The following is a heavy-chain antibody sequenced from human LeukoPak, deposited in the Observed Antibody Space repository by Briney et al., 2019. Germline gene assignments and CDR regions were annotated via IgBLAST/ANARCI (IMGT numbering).Heavy chain of an antibody. CDR1: GFTFSSYS. D-gene: IGHD4-23*01. CDR3: APLGGYGGNSGGNSGY. J-gene: IGHJ4*02. CDR2: ISSSSSYI. V-gene: IGHV3-21*01. Sequence: GGSLRLSCAASGFTFSSYSMNWVRQAPGKGLEWVSSISSSSSYIDYADSVKGRFTISRDNAKNSLYLQMNSLRAEDTAVYYCAPLGGYGGNSGGNSGYWGQGTLVTVSS.